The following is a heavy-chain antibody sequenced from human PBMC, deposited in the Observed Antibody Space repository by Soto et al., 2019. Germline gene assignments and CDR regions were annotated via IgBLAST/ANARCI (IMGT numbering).Heavy chain of an antibody. J-gene: IGHJ4*02. V-gene: IGHV2-5*01. D-gene: IGHD3-16*01. CDR1: GFSVTTSGVG. CDR3: AHRLGWGANFDY. CDR2: IYWNDDK. Sequence: QITLKESGPTQVKPTQTLTLTCTFSGFSVTTSGVGVGWIRQPPGKALEWLALIYWNDDKRYSPSLKSRLTTPKNTPKNQVVLKMTNMDPVDTATYYCAHRLGWGANFDYWGQGTLVPVSS.